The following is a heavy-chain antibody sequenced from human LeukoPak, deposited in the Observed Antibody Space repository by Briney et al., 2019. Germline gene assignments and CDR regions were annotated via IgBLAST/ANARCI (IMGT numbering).Heavy chain of an antibody. V-gene: IGHV4-59*01. Sequence: PSETLSLTCNVSGSSINSYYWNWIRQPPGKGLEWIGYIYGSGRTNYNPSLQSRVTISVDTSKQEFSLKLSPVTAADTAVYYCARGARRGSASDYWGQGTLVTVSS. CDR3: ARGARRGSASDY. CDR2: IYGSGRT. CDR1: GSSINSYY. J-gene: IGHJ4*02.